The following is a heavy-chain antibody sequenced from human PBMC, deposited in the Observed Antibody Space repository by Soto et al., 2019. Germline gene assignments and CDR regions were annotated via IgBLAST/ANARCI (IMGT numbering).Heavy chain of an antibody. Sequence: QVQLVESGGGFVKPGGSLRLSCAASGFTFSDYYMSWIRQAPGKGLEWVSHISSGGTTIYYADSVKGRFTISRDDAKNSLFLQMNSLRPEDTAVYFCATKGGGYYFQFDPWGQGTLVTVSS. D-gene: IGHD3-22*01. V-gene: IGHV3-11*01. CDR2: ISSGGTTI. CDR1: GFTFSDYY. J-gene: IGHJ5*02. CDR3: ATKGGGYYFQFDP.